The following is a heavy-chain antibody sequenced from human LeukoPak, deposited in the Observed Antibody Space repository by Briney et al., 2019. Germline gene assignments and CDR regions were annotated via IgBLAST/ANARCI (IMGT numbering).Heavy chain of an antibody. D-gene: IGHD4/OR15-4a*01. CDR1: GFTFSSYA. CDR2: ISGSGGST. CDR3: AKSGGMTMVTHPRYFQH. J-gene: IGHJ1*01. V-gene: IGHV3-23*01. Sequence: GGSLRLSCAASGFTFSSYAMSWVRQAPGKGLEWVSAISGSGGSTYYADSVKGRFTISRDNSKNTLYLQMNSLRAEDTAVYYCAKSGGMTMVTHPRYFQHWGQGTLVTVSS.